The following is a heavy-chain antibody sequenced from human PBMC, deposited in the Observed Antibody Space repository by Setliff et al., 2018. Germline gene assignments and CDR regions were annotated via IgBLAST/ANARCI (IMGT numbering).Heavy chain of an antibody. V-gene: IGHV4-38-2*01. CDR2: MYHSGST. J-gene: IGHJ3*02. CDR3: ARVPRLLSVRNAFDI. Sequence: SETLSLTCAVSGYSISSDYYWGWIRQPPGKGLEWIGSMYHSGSTYYNPSLKSRVTISVDTSKNQFSLRLSSVTAADTAVYYCARVPRLLSVRNAFDIWGQGTMVTVSS. D-gene: IGHD3-22*01. CDR1: GYSISSDYY.